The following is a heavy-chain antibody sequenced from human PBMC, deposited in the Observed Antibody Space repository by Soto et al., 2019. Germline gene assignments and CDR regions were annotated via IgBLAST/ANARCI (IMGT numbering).Heavy chain of an antibody. J-gene: IGHJ4*02. D-gene: IGHD6-13*01. CDR2: IYWDDDK. V-gene: IGHV2-5*02. CDR3: APYPTRIAAEGWGFDY. CDR1: GFSLSTSGVG. Sequence: QITLKESGPTLVKPTQTLTLTCTFSGFSLSTSGVGVGWIRQPPGKALEWLALIYWDDDKRYSPSLKSRLTTTXXTXKXXVVLTMTTMDPVDTATYYCAPYPTRIAAEGWGFDYWGQGTLVTVSS.